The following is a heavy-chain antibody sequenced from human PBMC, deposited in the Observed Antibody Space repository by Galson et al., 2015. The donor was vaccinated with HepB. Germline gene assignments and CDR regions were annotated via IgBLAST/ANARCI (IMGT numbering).Heavy chain of an antibody. V-gene: IGHV4-4*07. D-gene: IGHD3-3*01. CDR2: IYTSGST. Sequence: SETLSLTCTVSGGSISSYYWSWIRQPAGKGLEWIGRIYTSGSTNYNPSLKSRVTMSVDTSKNQFSLKLSSVTAADTAVYYCARHTRDTIFRPYYYYYMDVWGKGTTVTVSS. CDR3: ARHTRDTIFRPYYYYYMDV. CDR1: GGSISSYY. J-gene: IGHJ6*03.